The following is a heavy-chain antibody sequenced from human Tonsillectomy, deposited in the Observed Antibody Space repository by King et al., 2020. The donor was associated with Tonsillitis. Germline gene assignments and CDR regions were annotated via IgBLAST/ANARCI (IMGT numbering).Heavy chain of an antibody. CDR2: IYYTGST. J-gene: IGHJ4*02. V-gene: IGHV4-39*01. D-gene: IGHD3-22*01. CDR1: GGSISSSGYF. Sequence: QLQESGPGLVKPSETLSLTCSVSGGSISSSGYFWGWIRQPPGKGLEWIGYIYYTGSTFYNPSLKSRVTISVDTSKNQFSVKLSSVTAADTAVYYCARLRYYDRNGYAYYFEYWGQGMLVTVSS. CDR3: ARLRYYDRNGYAYYFEY.